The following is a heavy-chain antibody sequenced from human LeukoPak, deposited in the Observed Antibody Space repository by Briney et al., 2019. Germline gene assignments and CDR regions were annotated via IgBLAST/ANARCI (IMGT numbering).Heavy chain of an antibody. D-gene: IGHD3-9*01. V-gene: IGHV4-34*01. CDR2: VNHSGST. Sequence: SETLSLTCAVYGGSFSGYYWSWIRQPPGKGLEWIGEVNHSGSTNYNPSLKSRVTISVDTSKNQFSLKLSSVTAADTAVYYCARVRLQGIFRLLRSGTLYNWFDPWGQGTLVTVSS. J-gene: IGHJ5*02. CDR1: GGSFSGYY. CDR3: ARVRLQGIFRLLRSGTLYNWFDP.